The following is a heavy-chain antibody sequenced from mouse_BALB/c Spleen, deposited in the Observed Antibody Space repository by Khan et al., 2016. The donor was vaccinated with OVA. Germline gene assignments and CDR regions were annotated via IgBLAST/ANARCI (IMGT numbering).Heavy chain of an antibody. CDR2: ISTYSGNT. D-gene: IGHD2-3*01. Sequence: QIQLVQSGPELVRPGVSVKISCKGSGYTFTDYAMYWVKQSHAKSLEWIGLISTYSGNTNYNQKFKGKATMTVDKSSSTAYMELARLTSEDSAIDDCARPAYDGYYDYWGQGTALTVSS. CDR1: GYTFTDYA. V-gene: IGHV1S137*01. J-gene: IGHJ2*01. CDR3: ARPAYDGYYDY.